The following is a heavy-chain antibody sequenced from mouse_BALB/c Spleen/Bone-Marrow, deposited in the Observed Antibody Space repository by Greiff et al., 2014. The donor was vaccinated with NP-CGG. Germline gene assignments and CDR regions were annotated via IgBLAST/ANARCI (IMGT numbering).Heavy chain of an antibody. CDR3: ARDGDYSYAWFAY. J-gene: IGHJ3*01. Sequence: DVMLVESGGGLVKPGGSLKLSCAASGFTFSDYYMYWVRQTPEKRLEWVAIISDGGSYTFYPGSVKGRFTISRDNAKNSLYLQMGSLKSEDTAMYYCARDGDYSYAWFAYWGQGTLVTVSA. V-gene: IGHV5-4*02. CDR1: GFTFSDYY. D-gene: IGHD2-12*01. CDR2: ISDGGSYT.